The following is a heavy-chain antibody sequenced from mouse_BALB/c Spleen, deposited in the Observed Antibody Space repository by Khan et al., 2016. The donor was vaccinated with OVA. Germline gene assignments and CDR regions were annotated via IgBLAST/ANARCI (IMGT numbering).Heavy chain of an antibody. V-gene: IGHV3-2*02. CDR1: GYSITSNYA. D-gene: IGHD1-2*01. J-gene: IGHJ4*01. Sequence: EVQLVESGPGLVKPSQSLSLTCTVTGYSITSNYAWNWIRQFPGNKLEWMGYISYSGSTSYNPSLKSRISITRDTSKNQFFLELNSVTTEDTATYYCARKEYGGYAVDYWGQGTSVTVSS. CDR3: ARKEYGGYAVDY. CDR2: ISYSGST.